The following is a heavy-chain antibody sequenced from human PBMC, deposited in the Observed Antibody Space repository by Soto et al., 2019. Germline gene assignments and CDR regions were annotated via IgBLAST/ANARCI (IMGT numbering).Heavy chain of an antibody. J-gene: IGHJ6*02. Sequence: QVQLVESGGGVVQPGRSLRLSCAASGFTFSSYGMHWVRQAPGKGLEWVAVISNDGSSVNYADSVKGRFTISTDNSKSKLYLQMGSPRAEDTAVYYCARVCNQQHYNYGMDVWGQGTTVTVSS. CDR2: ISNDGSSV. CDR1: GFTFSSYG. CDR3: ARVCNQQHYNYGMDV. V-gene: IGHV3-30*03. D-gene: IGHD6-13*01.